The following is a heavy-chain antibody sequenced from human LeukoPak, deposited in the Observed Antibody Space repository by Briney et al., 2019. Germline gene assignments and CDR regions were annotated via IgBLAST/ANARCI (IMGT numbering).Heavy chain of an antibody. CDR2: VYPSGGA. D-gene: IGHD2-15*01. V-gene: IGHV4-61*02. CDR1: GGSISCGTYY. J-gene: IGHJ4*02. Sequence: SQTLSLTCTVSGGSISCGTYYSSWIRQSAVKGLEWIGLVYPSGGANYNPSLKSRLTISIDASKNQFSLNLSSVTAADAAVYYCATGGAPDCSVGTCYSLDSWGQGTLVTVSS. CDR3: ATGGAPDCSVGTCYSLDS.